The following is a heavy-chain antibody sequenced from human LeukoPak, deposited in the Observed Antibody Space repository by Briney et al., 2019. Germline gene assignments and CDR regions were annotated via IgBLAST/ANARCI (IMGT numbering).Heavy chain of an antibody. V-gene: IGHV4-34*01. CDR2: INHSGST. J-gene: IGHJ4*02. Sequence: PDTLSLTCAVYGGSFSGYYWSWIRQPPGKGLEWIGEINHSGSTNYNPSLKSRVTISVDTSKNQFSLKLSSVTAADTAVYYCARAPPMGRWFGPFDYWGQGTLVTVSS. CDR1: GGSFSGYY. CDR3: ARAPPMGRWFGPFDY. D-gene: IGHD4-23*01.